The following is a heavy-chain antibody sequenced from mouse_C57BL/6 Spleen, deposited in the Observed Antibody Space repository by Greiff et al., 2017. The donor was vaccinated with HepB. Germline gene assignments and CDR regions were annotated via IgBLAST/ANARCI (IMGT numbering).Heavy chain of an antibody. D-gene: IGHD1-1*01. CDR3: TRYDYYGSSYDY. V-gene: IGHV1-15*01. Sequence: VQRVESGAELVRPGASVTLSCKASGYTFTDYEMHWVKQTPVHGLEWIGAIDPETGGTAYNQKFKGKAILTADKSSSTAYMELRSLTSEDSAVYYCTRYDYYGSSYDYWGQGTTLTVSS. CDR2: IDPETGGT. CDR1: GYTFTDYE. J-gene: IGHJ2*01.